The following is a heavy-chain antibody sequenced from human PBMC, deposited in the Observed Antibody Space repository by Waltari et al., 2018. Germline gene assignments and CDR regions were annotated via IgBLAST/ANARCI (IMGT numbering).Heavy chain of an antibody. CDR2: INQDGREK. Sequence: DVQLVESGGDLVQPGESLRLSCAVSGFTFSGSWMSWVRRAPGKGLEWVANINQDGREKDYVDSVMGRFSISRDNAKNSLFLQMNSLRAEDTAVYYCAKGKRAPDYWGQGTLVTVSS. J-gene: IGHJ4*02. CDR3: AKGKRAPDY. V-gene: IGHV3-7*01. CDR1: GFTFSGSW.